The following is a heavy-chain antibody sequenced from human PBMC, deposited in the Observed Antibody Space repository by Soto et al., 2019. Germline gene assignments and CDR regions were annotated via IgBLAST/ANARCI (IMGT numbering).Heavy chain of an antibody. CDR1: GYSFTNYW. Sequence: PGESLTISCKSSGYSFTNYWINWVRQVPRKGLERMGRIDHIDSDTTFSPSFQGHVNTSADMSITTTYLHLSSLQDSDSAIYFCATSGGFGSGWDYY. J-gene: IGHJ6*01. D-gene: IGHD6-19*01. CDR3: ATSGGFGSGWDYY. V-gene: IGHV5-10-1*01. CDR2: IDHIDSDT.